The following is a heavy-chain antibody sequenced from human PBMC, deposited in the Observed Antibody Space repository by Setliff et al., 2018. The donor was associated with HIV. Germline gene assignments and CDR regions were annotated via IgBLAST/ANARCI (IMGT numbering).Heavy chain of an antibody. J-gene: IGHJ4*02. V-gene: IGHV3-9*01. Sequence: PGGSLRLSCAASGFIFDYYAMHWVRQAPGKGLEWVSGISWNSGSIGYADSVKGRFTISRDNAKNSRYRQMNSLRAEDTALYYCAKEGKKKGYFDYWGQGTLVTVSS. CDR3: AKEGKKKGYFDY. CDR2: ISWNSGSI. CDR1: GFIFDYYA.